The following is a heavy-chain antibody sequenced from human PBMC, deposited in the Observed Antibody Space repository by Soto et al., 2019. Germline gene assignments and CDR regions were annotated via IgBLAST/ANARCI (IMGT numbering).Heavy chain of an antibody. CDR3: ITLIPKGKWELGP. D-gene: IGHD1-26*01. CDR2: IKSKTNGGTT. Sequence: GGSLRLSFAASGFTFSDAWMSWVRQAPGKGLEWVGRIKSKTNGGTTDYAGPVKGRFTISRDDTKRTLYVQMNSLKTEDTAIYYCITLIPKGKWELGPWGQGT. CDR1: GFTFSDAW. J-gene: IGHJ5*02. V-gene: IGHV3-15*05.